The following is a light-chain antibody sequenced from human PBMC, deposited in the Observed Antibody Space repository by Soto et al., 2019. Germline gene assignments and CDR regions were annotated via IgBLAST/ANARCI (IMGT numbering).Light chain of an antibody. V-gene: IGKV1-9*01. CDR1: QDISDY. CDR2: AAS. J-gene: IGKJ1*01. CDR3: QQYNRYPWT. Sequence: DIQVTQAPAFVSAWLGSRFSITCRASQDISDYLAWYQQRPGKAPKLLIYAASTLQSGVPSRFSGSRSGTEFTLTINGLQPEDFATYYCQQYNRYPWTFGQGTKVDIK.